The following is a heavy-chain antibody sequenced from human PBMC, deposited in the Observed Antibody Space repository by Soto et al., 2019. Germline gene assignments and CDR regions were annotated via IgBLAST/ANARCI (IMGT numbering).Heavy chain of an antibody. J-gene: IGHJ4*02. CDR2: IGTAGDT. V-gene: IGHV3-13*01. CDR1: GFTFSTYD. Sequence: EVQLVESGGGLVQPGGSLRLSCAASGFTFSTYDMHWVRQATGKGLEWVSAIGTAGDTYYTGSVKGRFTISRENAKNSLYLQMNGLRVGDAAVYYCARGHRYHDSFLYCFDYWGQGTLVTVSS. CDR3: ARGHRYHDSFLYCFDY. D-gene: IGHD3-3*01.